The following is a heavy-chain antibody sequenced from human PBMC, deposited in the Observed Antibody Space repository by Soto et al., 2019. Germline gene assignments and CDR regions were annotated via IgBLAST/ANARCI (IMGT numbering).Heavy chain of an antibody. J-gene: IGHJ4*02. CDR1: GYTFTSYG. V-gene: IGHV1-18*01. CDR3: GTVFPPGDY. Sequence: QVQLVQSGAEVKKPGASVKVSCKASGYTFTSYGISWVRQAPGQGLEWMGWIRAYNGNTNYAQKLQGRVTMTTDTSTSKPNMGLRSRSSDDTAGYSWGTVFPPGDYWAQEPLVTVSS. CDR2: IRAYNGNT.